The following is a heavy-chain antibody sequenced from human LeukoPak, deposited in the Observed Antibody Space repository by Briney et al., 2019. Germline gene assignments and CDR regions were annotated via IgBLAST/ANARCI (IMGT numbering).Heavy chain of an antibody. CDR3: TTGIVVVPAALDY. Sequence: GGSLRLSCAASRFTFSNAWMSWVRQAPGKGLEWVGRIKSKTDGGTTDYAAPVKGRFTISRDDSKNTLYLQMNSLKTEDTAVYYCTTGIVVVPAALDYWGQGTLVTVSS. CDR1: RFTFSNAW. CDR2: IKSKTDGGTT. J-gene: IGHJ4*02. V-gene: IGHV3-15*01. D-gene: IGHD2-2*01.